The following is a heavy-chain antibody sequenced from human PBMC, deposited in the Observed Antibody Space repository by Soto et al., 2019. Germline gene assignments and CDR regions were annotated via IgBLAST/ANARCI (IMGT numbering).Heavy chain of an antibody. CDR2: TIPIFDTP. Sequence: QMQLVQSGAEVKKPGSSVRVSCKDSGGTFGNFGISWVRQAPGQGLEWMGGTIPIFDTPHYAEKFRDRVTISSDATSTAYLELTSLTSEDTATYYCARDREDGSGTKYNWFDSCGQGTLVTVSS. J-gene: IGHJ5*01. D-gene: IGHD3-10*01. CDR3: ARDREDGSGTKYNWFDS. CDR1: GGTFGNFG. V-gene: IGHV1-69*01.